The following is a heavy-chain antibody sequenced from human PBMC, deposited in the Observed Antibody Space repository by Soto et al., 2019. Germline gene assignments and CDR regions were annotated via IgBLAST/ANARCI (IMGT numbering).Heavy chain of an antibody. D-gene: IGHD1-26*01. CDR3: VKDSSGSYYSFGHFQH. J-gene: IGHJ6*02. CDR2: ISSNGGST. V-gene: IGHV3-64D*08. CDR1: GFSFSSYA. Sequence: PGGSLRLSFSASGFSFSSYAMHWVRQAPGKGLEYVSAISSNGGSTYYADSVKGRFTISRDNSKNTLYLQMSSLRAEDTAVYYCVKDSSGSYYSFGHFQHWGQGTTVTVSS.